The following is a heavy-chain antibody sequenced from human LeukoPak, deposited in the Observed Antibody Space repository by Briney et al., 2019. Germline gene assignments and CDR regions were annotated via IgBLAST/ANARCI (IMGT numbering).Heavy chain of an antibody. Sequence: GGSLRLSCAASGFTFSNYAMSWVRQAPGKGLEWVSVISGSGDSAYYADSVEGRFTISRDNSKNTLYLQMNNLRAEDTAVYYCAKDHSTGYYYFDYWGQGTLVTASS. V-gene: IGHV3-23*01. D-gene: IGHD3-22*01. CDR3: AKDHSTGYYYFDY. J-gene: IGHJ4*02. CDR1: GFTFSNYA. CDR2: ISGSGDSA.